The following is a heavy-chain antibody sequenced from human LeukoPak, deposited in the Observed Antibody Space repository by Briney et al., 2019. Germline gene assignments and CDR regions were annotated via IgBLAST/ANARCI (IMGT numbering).Heavy chain of an antibody. CDR2: ISGSGDYT. V-gene: IGHV3-23*01. Sequence: GGSLRLSCAVSGFTFSGYAMSWVRQAPGKGLEWVSTISGSGDYTYYADSVKGRFSISRDNSKNTLHLQMNSLRAEDTAVYYCAKYGPQDSGSSHFDYWGQGALVTVSS. CDR1: GFTFSGYA. D-gene: IGHD1-26*01. J-gene: IGHJ4*02. CDR3: AKYGPQDSGSSHFDY.